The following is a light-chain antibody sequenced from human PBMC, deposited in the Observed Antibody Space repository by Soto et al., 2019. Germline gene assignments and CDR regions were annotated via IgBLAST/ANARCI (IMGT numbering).Light chain of an antibody. Sequence: EIVMTQSPATLSVSPGERATLSCRASQSVSSNLAWYQQKPGQAPRLLIYGASTRATGIPARFSGSGSGTEFTLTISSLQSEDFAVYYCQQYSSSSRTFGQGTKVEIK. CDR2: GAS. CDR1: QSVSSN. V-gene: IGKV3-15*01. CDR3: QQYSSSSRT. J-gene: IGKJ1*01.